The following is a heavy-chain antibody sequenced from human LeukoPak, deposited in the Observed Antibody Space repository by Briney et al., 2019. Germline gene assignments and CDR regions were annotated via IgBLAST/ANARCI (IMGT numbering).Heavy chain of an antibody. CDR3: ARDTDSSGYYDS. D-gene: IGHD3-22*01. CDR1: GGSFSGYY. V-gene: IGHV4-34*11. J-gene: IGHJ5*01. CDR2: IYNSGST. Sequence: SETLSLTCAVYGGSFSGYYWTWIRQPPGKGLEWIGYIYNSGSTNYNPSLKSRVTISLDISKNQFSLKLSSVTAADTAVYYCARDTDSSGYYDSWGQGTLVAVSS.